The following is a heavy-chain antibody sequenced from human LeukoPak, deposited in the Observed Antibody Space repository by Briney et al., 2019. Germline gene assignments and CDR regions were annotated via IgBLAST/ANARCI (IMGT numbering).Heavy chain of an antibody. CDR3: ARSYPNTVEAHFDY. CDR1: GYTFTSYG. Sequence: ASVKVSCKASGYTFTSYGISWVRQAPGQGLEWMGWISAYNGNTNYAQKLQGRVTMTTDTSASTAYMELSSLRSEDTAVYYCARSYPNTVEAHFDYWGQGTLVTVSS. D-gene: IGHD2/OR15-2a*01. V-gene: IGHV1-18*01. CDR2: ISAYNGNT. J-gene: IGHJ4*02.